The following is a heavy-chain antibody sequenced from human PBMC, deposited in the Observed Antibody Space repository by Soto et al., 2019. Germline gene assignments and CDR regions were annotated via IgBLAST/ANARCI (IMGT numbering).Heavy chain of an antibody. CDR1: GFTFSNAW. J-gene: IGHJ6*02. V-gene: IGHV3-15*01. CDR3: TTPYYDFWSGYPTRYYYYGMDV. Sequence: LRLSCSASGFTFSNAWMSWVRQAPGQGLEWVGRIKSKTDGGTTDYAAPVKGRFTISRDDSKNTLYLQMNSLKTEDTAVYYCTTPYYDFWSGYPTRYYYYGMDVWGQGTTVTVSS. CDR2: IKSKTDGGTT. D-gene: IGHD3-3*01.